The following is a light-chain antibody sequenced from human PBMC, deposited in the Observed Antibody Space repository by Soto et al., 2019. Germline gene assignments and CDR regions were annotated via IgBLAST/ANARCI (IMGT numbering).Light chain of an antibody. V-gene: IGKV1-9*01. CDR2: DAS. CDR3: QQFNTYPLT. CDR1: QGISSY. J-gene: IGKJ4*01. Sequence: DIQLTQSPSFLSASVGDRVTITCRASQGISSYLAWYQQKPGKAPKLLIYDASTLQSGVPSRFSGSGSGTEFTLTISSLQSEDFATYYCQQFNTYPLTFGGGTKVEIK.